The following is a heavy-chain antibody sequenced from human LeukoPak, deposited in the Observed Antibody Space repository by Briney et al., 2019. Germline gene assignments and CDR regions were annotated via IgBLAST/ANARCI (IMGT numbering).Heavy chain of an antibody. D-gene: IGHD6-13*01. CDR2: IYYSGST. CDR3: ARSISSSWPPFDP. CDR1: GGSISSYY. V-gene: IGHV4-59*01. J-gene: IGHJ5*02. Sequence: PSETLSPTCTVSGGSISSYYWSWIRQPPGKGLEWIGYIYYSGSTNYNPSLKSRVTISVDTSKNQFSLKLSSVTAADTAVYYCARSISSSWPPFDPWGQGTLVTVSS.